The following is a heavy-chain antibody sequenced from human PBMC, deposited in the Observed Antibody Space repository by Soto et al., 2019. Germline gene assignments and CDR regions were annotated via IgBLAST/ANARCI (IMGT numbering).Heavy chain of an antibody. D-gene: IGHD2-2*01. J-gene: IGHJ4*02. V-gene: IGHV1-2*02. CDR2: INPNSGGT. CDR1: GYTFTGHY. Sequence: ASVKVSCKAAGYTFTGHYIHWVRQAPGQGLEWMGWINPNSGGTYYAQKFQGRVTMTRDTSISTAYMELSRLRSDDTAVYYCARVVHCSSTTSCYPFDYWGQGTLVTVSS. CDR3: ARVVHCSSTTSCYPFDY.